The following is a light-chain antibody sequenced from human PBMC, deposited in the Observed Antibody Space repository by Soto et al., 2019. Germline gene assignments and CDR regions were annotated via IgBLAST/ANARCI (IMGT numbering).Light chain of an antibody. Sequence: EIVMTQSPATLSVSPGERATLSCRASQSVSSNLAWYQQKPGQAPRLLIYGASTGATGIPARFSGSGSGTEFTLTISSLQSEDFAVYYCQQYNNWPEGTFGQGTKVEIK. CDR3: QQYNNWPEGT. CDR2: GAS. V-gene: IGKV3-15*01. J-gene: IGKJ1*01. CDR1: QSVSSN.